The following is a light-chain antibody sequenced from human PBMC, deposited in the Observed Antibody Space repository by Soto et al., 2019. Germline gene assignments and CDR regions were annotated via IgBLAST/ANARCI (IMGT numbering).Light chain of an antibody. V-gene: IGLV2-8*01. Sequence: QSALTQPPSASGSPGQSVTISCTGTKNDIGPYNFVSWYQQHPGKAPKLMIYEVNKRPSGIPDRFSGSKSGNTASLTVYGLQADDEADYFCSSYAGSNSYVFGTGTKVTVL. CDR3: SSYAGSNSYV. CDR1: KNDIGPYNF. J-gene: IGLJ1*01. CDR2: EVN.